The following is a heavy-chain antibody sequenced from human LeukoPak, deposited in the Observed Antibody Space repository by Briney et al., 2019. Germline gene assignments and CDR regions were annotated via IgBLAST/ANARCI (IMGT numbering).Heavy chain of an antibody. CDR1: GFVFSDYA. J-gene: IGHJ4*02. Sequence: GGSLRLSCVASGFVFSDYAMTWVRQAPGKGLEWVSVMSGYTGYKYYADSVKGRFTISRDNSKNTVYLQVNSLRAEDTAVYYCAKRVSSISTGDDSWGQGTLVTVSS. V-gene: IGHV3-23*01. CDR2: MSGYTGYK. D-gene: IGHD7-27*01. CDR3: AKRVSSISTGDDS.